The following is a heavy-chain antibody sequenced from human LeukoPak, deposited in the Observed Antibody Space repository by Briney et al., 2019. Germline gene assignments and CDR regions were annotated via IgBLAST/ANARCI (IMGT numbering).Heavy chain of an antibody. D-gene: IGHD1-26*01. Sequence: SETLSLTCTVSGGSISSYYWSWIRQPAGKGLEWIGRIYTSGSTNYSPSLKSRVTMSVDTSKSQFSLKLNSVTAADTAVYYCARGAGYSREVNYYYYMDVWGKGTTVTVSS. V-gene: IGHV4-4*07. CDR1: GGSISSYY. CDR2: IYTSGST. CDR3: ARGAGYSREVNYYYYMDV. J-gene: IGHJ6*03.